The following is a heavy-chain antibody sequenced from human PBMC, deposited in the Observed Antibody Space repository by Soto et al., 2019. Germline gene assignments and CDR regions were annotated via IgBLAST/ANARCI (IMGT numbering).Heavy chain of an antibody. CDR1: GFTFSSFG. J-gene: IGHJ4*02. V-gene: IGHV3-30*18. CDR2: ISYDGSNQ. Sequence: QVQLVQSGGGVVQPGRSLRLSCAASGFTFSSFGMHWVRQAPGKGLEWVAIISYDGSNQYYADSVKGRFTISRDNSKNTLDLQMNSLRAEDSALYYCAKALGELSPESYDHWGRGVLVTVSS. CDR3: AKALGELSPESYDH. D-gene: IGHD3-16*02.